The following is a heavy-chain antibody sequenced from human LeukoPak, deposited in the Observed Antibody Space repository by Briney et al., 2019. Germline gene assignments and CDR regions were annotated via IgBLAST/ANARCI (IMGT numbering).Heavy chain of an antibody. J-gene: IGHJ4*02. D-gene: IGHD4-17*01. CDR1: GGSISSGGYY. Sequence: PSETLSLTCTVSGGSISSGGYYWSWIRQPPGKGLEWIGHIYHSGSTYYNPSLKSRVTISADRSNNQFSLRLTSVTAADTAVYYCARGYGDFRVEGRYFHSWGQGTLVTVSS. CDR2: IYHSGST. V-gene: IGHV4-30-2*01. CDR3: ARGYGDFRVEGRYFHS.